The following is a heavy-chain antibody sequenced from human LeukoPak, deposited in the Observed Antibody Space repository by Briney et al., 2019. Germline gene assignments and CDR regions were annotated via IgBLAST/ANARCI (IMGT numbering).Heavy chain of an antibody. Sequence: SVKVSCKASGGTFSSYAISWVRQAPGQGLEWMGRIIPILGIANYAQKFQGRVTITADKSTSTAYMELSSLRSEDTAVYYCARVGTYYYGSGNQPYDYWGQGTLVTVSS. J-gene: IGHJ4*02. CDR3: ARVGTYYYGSGNQPYDY. CDR2: IIPILGIA. D-gene: IGHD3-10*01. V-gene: IGHV1-69*04. CDR1: GGTFSSYA.